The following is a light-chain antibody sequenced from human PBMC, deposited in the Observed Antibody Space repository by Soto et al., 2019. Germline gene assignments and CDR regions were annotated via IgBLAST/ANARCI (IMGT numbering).Light chain of an antibody. CDR1: SSDVGRYKL. V-gene: IGLV2-14*03. CDR2: DVT. Sequence: QSALTQPASVSGSPGQSITISCTGTSSDVGRYKLVSWYQQHPGKAPKLMIYDVTNRPSGVSNRFSGSKSGIMASLTISGLQAEDEADYYCSSYTTSSTLIFGGGTKLTVL. CDR3: SSYTTSSTLI. J-gene: IGLJ2*01.